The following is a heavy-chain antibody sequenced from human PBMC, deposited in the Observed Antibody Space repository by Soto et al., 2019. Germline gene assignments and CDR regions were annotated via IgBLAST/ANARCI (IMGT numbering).Heavy chain of an antibody. Sequence: QVQLVQSGAEVKKPGSSVKVSCKASGGAFSDYAFSWVRQAPGQGLEWLGGIMPIFRAPDYAQKFQGRVTIPGDESTRQAYWERRGLRFEDTAVYSGASGWREVDTGNSNSGMDVWGQGPT. CDR1: GGAFSDYA. CDR2: IMPIFRAP. V-gene: IGHV1-69*12. D-gene: IGHD3-3*01. J-gene: IGHJ6*02. CDR3: ASGWREVDTGNSNSGMDV.